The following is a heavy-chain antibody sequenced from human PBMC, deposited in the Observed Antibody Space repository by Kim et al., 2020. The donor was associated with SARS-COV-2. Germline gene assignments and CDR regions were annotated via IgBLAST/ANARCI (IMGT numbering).Heavy chain of an antibody. Sequence: ASVKVSCKTSGYSFINYGISWVRQAPGEGLEWMGWISGNDGKTNYAQKYQGRVTMTTDTATDTVYMELRSLTSDDTAMYYCARDGGWEVLRRYFDYWGQG. J-gene: IGHJ4*02. V-gene: IGHV1-18*01. D-gene: IGHD1-26*01. CDR3: ARDGGWEVLRRYFDY. CDR2: ISGNDGKT. CDR1: GYSFINYG.